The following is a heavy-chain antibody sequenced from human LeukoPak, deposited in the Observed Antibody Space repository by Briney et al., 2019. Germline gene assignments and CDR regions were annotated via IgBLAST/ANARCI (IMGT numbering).Heavy chain of an antibody. CDR3: AKAGPSITMVRGGLASDI. CDR1: GFTFSSYA. V-gene: IGHV3-23*01. D-gene: IGHD3-10*01. J-gene: IGHJ3*02. Sequence: GGSLRLSCAASGFTFSSYAISWARKAPGKGLEWVSAISGSGGSTYYADSVKGRFTISRDNSKNTLYLQMNSLRAEDTAVYYCAKAGPSITMVRGGLASDIWGQGTMVTVSS. CDR2: ISGSGGST.